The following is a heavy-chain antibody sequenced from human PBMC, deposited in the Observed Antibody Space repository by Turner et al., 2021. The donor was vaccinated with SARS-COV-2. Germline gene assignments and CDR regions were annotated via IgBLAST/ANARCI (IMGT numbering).Heavy chain of an antibody. CDR3: ARDLGGTSSLGGYFDY. CDR1: GFTVSSNY. J-gene: IGHJ4*02. D-gene: IGHD2-2*01. Sequence: VQLVESGGGLVQPGGSLRLSCAASGFTVSSNYMNWVRQAPGKGLEWVSVIYSGGSTYYADSVKGRFTISRDTSKNTLYLQMNSLRAEDTAVYYCARDLGGTSSLGGYFDYWGQGTLVTVSS. CDR2: IYSGGST. V-gene: IGHV3-66*02.